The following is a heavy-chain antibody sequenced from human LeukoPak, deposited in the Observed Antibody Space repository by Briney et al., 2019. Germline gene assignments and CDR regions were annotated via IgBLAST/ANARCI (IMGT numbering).Heavy chain of an antibody. Sequence: GGSLRLSCAASGFTFSSYGMHWVRQAPGKGLEWVAVIWYDGSNKYYADSVKGRFTISRDDSKNTLYLQMNSLRAEDTALYYCARRWDDAFDIWGQGTMVTVSS. CDR2: IWYDGSNK. D-gene: IGHD1-26*01. CDR3: ARRWDDAFDI. CDR1: GFTFSSYG. V-gene: IGHV3-33*01. J-gene: IGHJ3*02.